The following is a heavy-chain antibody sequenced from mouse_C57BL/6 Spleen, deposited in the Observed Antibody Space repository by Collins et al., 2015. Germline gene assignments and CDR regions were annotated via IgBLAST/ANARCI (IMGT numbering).Heavy chain of an antibody. CDR3: ARKAYYSNYGWFAY. CDR2: ILPGSGST. CDR1: GYTFTDYW. J-gene: IGHJ3*01. Sequence: QVQLQQSGAELMKPGASVKLSCKATGYTFTDYWIEWVKQRPGHGLEWIGEILPGSGSTNYNEKFKGKATFTADTSSNTAYTQLSSLTTEDSAIYYCARKAYYSNYGWFAYWGQGTLVTVSA. V-gene: IGHV1-9*01. D-gene: IGHD2-5*01.